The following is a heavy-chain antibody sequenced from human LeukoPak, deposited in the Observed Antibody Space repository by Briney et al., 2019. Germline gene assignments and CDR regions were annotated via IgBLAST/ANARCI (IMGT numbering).Heavy chain of an antibody. J-gene: IGHJ4*02. CDR3: ARVEYYYDSSGYYLNHKFDY. CDR2: IYYSGST. Sequence: KPSETLSLTCTVSGGSVSSGSYYWSWIRQPPGKGLEWIGYIYYSGSTNYNPSLKSQVTISVDTSKNQFSLKLSSVTAADTAVYYCARVEYYYDSSGYYLNHKFDYWGQGTLVTVSS. D-gene: IGHD3-22*01. V-gene: IGHV4-61*01. CDR1: GGSVSSGSYY.